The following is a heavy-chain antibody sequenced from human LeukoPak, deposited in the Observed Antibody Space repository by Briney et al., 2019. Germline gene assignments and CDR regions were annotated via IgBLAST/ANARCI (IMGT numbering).Heavy chain of an antibody. CDR1: GGSFSGYY. D-gene: IGHD6-6*01. CDR2: INHSGST. CDR3: ASGSAARLLY. Sequence: SETLSLTCAVYGGSFSGYYWSWIRQPPGKGLEWIGEINHSGSTNYNPSLKSRVTISVDTSKNQFSLKLSSVTAADTAVYYCASGSAARLLYWGQGTLVTVSS. V-gene: IGHV4-34*01. J-gene: IGHJ4*02.